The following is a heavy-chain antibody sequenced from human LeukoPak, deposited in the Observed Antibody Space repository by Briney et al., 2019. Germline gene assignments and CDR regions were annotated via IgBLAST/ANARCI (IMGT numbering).Heavy chain of an antibody. CDR3: ARAPLHSSGYYDLPDY. J-gene: IGHJ4*02. Sequence: SETLSPTCTVSGGSISSGGYYWSWIRQHPGKGLEWIGYIYYSGSTYYNPSLKSRVTISVDTSKNQFSLKLSSVTAADTAVYYCARAPLHSSGYYDLPDYWGQGTLVTVSS. D-gene: IGHD3-22*01. CDR1: GGSISSGGYY. CDR2: IYYSGST. V-gene: IGHV4-31*03.